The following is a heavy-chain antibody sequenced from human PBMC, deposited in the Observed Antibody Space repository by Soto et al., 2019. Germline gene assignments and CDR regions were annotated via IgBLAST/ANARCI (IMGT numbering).Heavy chain of an antibody. CDR3: ARQENVYCSGGSCYSHYGMDV. D-gene: IGHD2-15*01. CDR1: GYSFTSYW. CDR2: IYPGDCDT. J-gene: IGHJ6*01. V-gene: IGHV5-51*01. Sequence: PGESLKISCNVSGYSFTSYWIGWVRQMPGKGLEWMGIIYPGDCDTRYSPSFQGQATIAADKSIGTAYLQWSSMKASATAMYYCARQENVYCSGGSCYSHYGMDVWGQGTTVTVSS.